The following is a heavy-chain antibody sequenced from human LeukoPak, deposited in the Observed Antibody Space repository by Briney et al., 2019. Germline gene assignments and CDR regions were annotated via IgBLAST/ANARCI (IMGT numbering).Heavy chain of an antibody. J-gene: IGHJ5*02. V-gene: IGHV1-69*04. Sequence: SVKVSCKASGGTFSSYAISWVRQAPGQGLEWMGRIIPILGIANYAQKFQGRVTITADNSTSTAYMELSSLRSEDTAVYYCARDHGYCSSTSCYPWGQGTLVTVSS. CDR2: IIPILGIA. CDR1: GGTFSSYA. CDR3: ARDHGYCSSTSCYP. D-gene: IGHD2-2*01.